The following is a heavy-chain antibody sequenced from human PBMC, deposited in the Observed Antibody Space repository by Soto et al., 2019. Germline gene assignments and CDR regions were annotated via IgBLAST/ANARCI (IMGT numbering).Heavy chain of an antibody. J-gene: IGHJ4*02. CDR3: ASYGDYSPDYFDY. V-gene: IGHV4-39*01. Sequence: SETLSLTCTVSGGSISSSSYYWGWIRQPPGKGLEWIGSIYYSGSTYYNPSLKSRVTISVDTSKNQFSLKLSSVTAADTAVYYCASYGDYSPDYFDYWGQRTLVTVSS. CDR2: IYYSGST. D-gene: IGHD4-17*01. CDR1: GGSISSSSYY.